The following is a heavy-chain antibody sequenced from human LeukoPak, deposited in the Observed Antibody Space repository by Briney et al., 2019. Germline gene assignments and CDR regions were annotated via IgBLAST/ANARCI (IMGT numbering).Heavy chain of an antibody. Sequence: ASVKVSCKASGYTFTSYGISWVRQAPGQGLEWMGWISAYNGNTSYAQKLQGRVTMTTDTSTSTAYMELRSLRSDDTAVYYCARVLSRRYSSSWYWDNWFDPWGQGTLVTVSS. D-gene: IGHD6-13*01. V-gene: IGHV1-18*01. CDR2: ISAYNGNT. CDR3: ARVLSRRYSSSWYWDNWFDP. J-gene: IGHJ5*02. CDR1: GYTFTSYG.